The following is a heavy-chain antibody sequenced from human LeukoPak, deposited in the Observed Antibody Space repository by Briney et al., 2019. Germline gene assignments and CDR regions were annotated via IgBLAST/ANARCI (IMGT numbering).Heavy chain of an antibody. D-gene: IGHD6-13*01. CDR2: MNPNSGNT. Sequence: ASVKVSCKASGYTFTSYDINWVRQATGQGLEWMGWMNPNSGNTGYAQKFQGRVTMTRNTSISTAYMELSSLRSEDTAVYYCARGSPYIAAAGIGYWGQGTLVTVSS. V-gene: IGHV1-8*01. J-gene: IGHJ4*02. CDR3: ARGSPYIAAAGIGY. CDR1: GYTFTSYD.